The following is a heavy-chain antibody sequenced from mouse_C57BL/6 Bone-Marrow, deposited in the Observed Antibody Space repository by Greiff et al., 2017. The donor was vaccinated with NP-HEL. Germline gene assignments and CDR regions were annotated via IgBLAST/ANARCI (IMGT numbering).Heavy chain of an antibody. D-gene: IGHD1-1*01. CDR1: GYTFTSYW. J-gene: IGHJ4*01. CDR2: IDPSDSYT. CDR3: APGLRDAMDY. V-gene: IGHV1-59*01. Sequence: QVQLQQPGAELVRPGTSVKLSCKASGYTFTSYWMHWVKQRPGQGLEWIGVIDPSDSYTNYNQKFKGKATLTVDTSSSTAYMQLSSLTSEDSAVYYCAPGLRDAMDYWGQGTSVTVSS.